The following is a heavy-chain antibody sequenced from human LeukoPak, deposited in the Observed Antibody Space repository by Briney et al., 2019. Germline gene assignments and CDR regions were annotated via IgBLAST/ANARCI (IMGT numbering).Heavy chain of an antibody. Sequence: GGSLRLSCAASGFTFSSYSMNWVRQAPGKGLEWVSSISSSSSYIYYADSVKGRFTISRGNAKNSLYLQMNSLRAEDTAVYYCASPGAPTGFDYWGQGTLVTVSS. D-gene: IGHD1-14*01. CDR2: ISSSSSYI. J-gene: IGHJ4*02. CDR1: GFTFSSYS. V-gene: IGHV3-21*01. CDR3: ASPGAPTGFDY.